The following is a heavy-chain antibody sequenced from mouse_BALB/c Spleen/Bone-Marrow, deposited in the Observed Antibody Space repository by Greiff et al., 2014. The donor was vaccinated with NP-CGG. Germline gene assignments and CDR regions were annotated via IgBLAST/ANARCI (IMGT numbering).Heavy chain of an antibody. V-gene: IGHV2-6-4*01. CDR3: ARNYYGIPYYFDY. J-gene: IGHJ2*01. Sequence: VNVVESGPGLVAPSQSLSITCTVSGFSLSRYNVHWVRQPPGKGLEWLGMIWNGGSTDYNSALKSRLSISKDNSKSQVFLKMNSLQTDDTAMYYCARNYYGIPYYFDYWGQGTTLTVSS. D-gene: IGHD1-1*01. CDR1: GFSLSRYN. CDR2: IWNGGST.